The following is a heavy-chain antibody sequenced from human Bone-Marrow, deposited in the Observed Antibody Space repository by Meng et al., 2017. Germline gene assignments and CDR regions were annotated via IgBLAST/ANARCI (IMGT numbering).Heavy chain of an antibody. J-gene: IGHJ4*02. CDR1: VASIRSDHW. D-gene: IGHD3-16*01. V-gene: IGHV4-4*02. Sequence: QRKGAGPGLVRPSGTLSLTCAVPVASIRSDHWWSWVRQSPGKGLEWIGEIYHDGSARYNPSLKSRVTISVDRAKNQFSLTLTSVTAADTAVYYCTRNEYYCLGYWGQGTLVTVSS. CDR2: IYHDGSA. CDR3: TRNEYYCLGY.